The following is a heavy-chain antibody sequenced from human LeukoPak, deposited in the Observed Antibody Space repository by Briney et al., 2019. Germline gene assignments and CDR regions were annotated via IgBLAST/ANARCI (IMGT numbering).Heavy chain of an antibody. CDR1: GGSFRGYY. CDR3: ASEYCSGDSCEGGHFDY. V-gene: IGHV4-34*01. D-gene: IGHD2-15*01. Sequence: PSETLSLTCAVYGGSFRGYYWSWIRQPPGKGLEWIGEINHSGSTNYNPSLKSRVTISVDTSNNQFSLKLSSVTAADTAIYYCASEYCSGDSCEGGHFDYWGQGTLVTVSS. CDR2: INHSGST. J-gene: IGHJ4*02.